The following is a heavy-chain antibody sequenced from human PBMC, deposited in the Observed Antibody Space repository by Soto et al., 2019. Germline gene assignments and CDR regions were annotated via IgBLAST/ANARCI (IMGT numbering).Heavy chain of an antibody. D-gene: IGHD2-8*02. J-gene: IGHJ4*02. CDR1: GGSCSGYF. V-gene: IGHV4-34*01. CDR2: INHSGST. Sequence: SETLSLTCAVYGGSCSGYFWTWIRQPPGTGLEWIGEINHSGSTNYNPSLKSRVTISVDTSKNQFSLKLTSVTAADTAVYYCARDKITGLFAYRGQGTLVTVSS. CDR3: ARDKITGLFAY.